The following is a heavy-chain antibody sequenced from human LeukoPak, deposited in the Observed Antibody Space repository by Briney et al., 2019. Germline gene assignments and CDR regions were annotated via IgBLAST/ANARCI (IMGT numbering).Heavy chain of an antibody. D-gene: IGHD3-16*01. V-gene: IGHV3-73*01. J-gene: IGHJ6*03. CDR1: GSTFSGSA. Sequence: PGGSLRLSCAASGSTFSGSATHWVRQASGKGLEWVGRIRSKANSYATAYAASVKGRFTISRDDSKNTAYLQMNSLKTEDTAVYYCTELWDYMDVWGKGTTVTVSS. CDR2: IRSKANSYAT. CDR3: TELWDYMDV.